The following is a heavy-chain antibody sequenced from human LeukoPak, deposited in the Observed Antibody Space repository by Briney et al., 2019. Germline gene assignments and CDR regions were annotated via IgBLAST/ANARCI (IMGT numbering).Heavy chain of an antibody. CDR3: AKDTRITMVRGVISD. J-gene: IGHJ4*02. CDR1: GFTSSNYW. D-gene: IGHD3-10*01. Sequence: GGSLRLSCAASGFTSSNYWMSWVRQAPGKGLEWVANIKEDGSESHYVGSVKGRFTISRDNAKKSLYLQMDSLRAEDTALYYCAKDTRITMVRGVISDWGQGTLVTVSS. V-gene: IGHV3-7*03. CDR2: IKEDGSES.